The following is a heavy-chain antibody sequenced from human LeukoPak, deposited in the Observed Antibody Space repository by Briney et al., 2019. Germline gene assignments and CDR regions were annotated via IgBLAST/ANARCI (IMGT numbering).Heavy chain of an antibody. Sequence: ASVKVSCKASGYTFTGYFIHWVRQAPGQGLEWMGWINPNSGGTNYAQKFQGRVTMTRDTSISTAYMELSRLRSDDTAVYYCARGGIVGATTPEPFDYWGQGTLVTVSS. J-gene: IGHJ4*02. CDR1: GYTFTGYF. V-gene: IGHV1-2*02. CDR3: ARGGIVGATTPEPFDY. CDR2: INPNSGGT. D-gene: IGHD1-26*01.